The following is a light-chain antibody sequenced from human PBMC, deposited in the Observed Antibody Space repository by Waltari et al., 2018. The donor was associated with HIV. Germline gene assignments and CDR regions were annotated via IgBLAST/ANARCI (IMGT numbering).Light chain of an antibody. Sequence: EIVLTQSPATLSLSPGERATLSCTASQSVSSYSAWYQQKPGQAPRLLISDASNRATGTPARFSGSGAGTDFTLTISSLEPEDFAVYYCQQRSNGPPWYSFGQGTKLEIK. CDR3: QQRSNGPPWYS. J-gene: IGKJ2*03. CDR1: QSVSSY. V-gene: IGKV3-11*01. CDR2: DAS.